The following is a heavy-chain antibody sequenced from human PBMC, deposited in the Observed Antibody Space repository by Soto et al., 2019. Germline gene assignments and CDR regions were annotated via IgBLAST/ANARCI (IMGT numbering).Heavy chain of an antibody. CDR2: IYWDDDK. J-gene: IGHJ4*02. Sequence: QITLKESGPTLVKPTQTLTLTCTFSGFSLSTSGVGVGWIRQPPGKALEWLALIYWDDDKRYSPSLKSRLTITKDTSKNQVVRIMTNMDPVDTATYYCAHRPGSSWSFDYWGQGTLVTVSS. CDR3: AHRPGSSWSFDY. CDR1: GFSLSTSGVG. V-gene: IGHV2-5*02. D-gene: IGHD6-13*01.